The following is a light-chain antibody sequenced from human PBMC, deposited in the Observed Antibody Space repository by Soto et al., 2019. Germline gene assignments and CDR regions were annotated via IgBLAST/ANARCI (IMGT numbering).Light chain of an antibody. J-gene: IGKJ1*01. Sequence: QMTQSPSSLSASVGDRVTITCPASQSISSHLNWYQQKPGKAPKLLIYAASSLQSGVPSRFSGSGSGTDFTLTISSLQPEDFATYYCQQSYSTPRTFGQGTKVEIK. CDR2: AAS. CDR3: QQSYSTPRT. CDR1: QSISSH. V-gene: IGKV1-39*01.